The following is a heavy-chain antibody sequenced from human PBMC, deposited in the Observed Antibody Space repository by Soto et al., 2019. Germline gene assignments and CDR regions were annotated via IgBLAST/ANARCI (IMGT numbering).Heavy chain of an antibody. CDR1: GGSISGYY. Sequence: SETLSLTCTVSGGSISGYYWSWIRQPPGKGLEWIGYIYYSGSTNYNPSLKSRVTISVDTSKNQFSLKLSSVTAADTAVYYCARGGIVGATEFDYWGQGTLVTVSS. V-gene: IGHV4-59*01. J-gene: IGHJ4*02. CDR3: ARGGIVGATEFDY. CDR2: IYYSGST. D-gene: IGHD1-26*01.